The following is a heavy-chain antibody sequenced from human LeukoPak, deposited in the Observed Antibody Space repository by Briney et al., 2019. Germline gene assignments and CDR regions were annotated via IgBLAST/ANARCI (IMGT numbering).Heavy chain of an antibody. D-gene: IGHD6-6*01. CDR2: IKQDGSVK. V-gene: IGHV3-7*03. J-gene: IGHJ4*02. CDR3: ARIGYSSSSLDF. Sequence: QPGGSLRLSCATSGFPFSNYWMTWVRQAPGKGLEWVVNIKQDGSVKYYVDSVKGRFTISRDNSKNSVYLQMISLRAEDTAVYKCARIGYSSSSLDFWGRGTLVTVSS. CDR1: GFPFSNYW.